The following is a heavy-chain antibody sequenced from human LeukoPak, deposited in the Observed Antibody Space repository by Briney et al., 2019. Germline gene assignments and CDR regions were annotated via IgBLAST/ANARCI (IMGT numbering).Heavy chain of an antibody. CDR3: ARDGGWVMVTEMDY. J-gene: IGHJ4*02. D-gene: IGHD5-18*01. CDR1: GGSISSSNW. V-gene: IGHV4-4*02. CDR2: IYHSGST. Sequence: NSSETLSLTCAVSGGSISSSNWWSWVRQPPGKGLEWIGEIYHSGSTNYNPSLKSRVTISVDTSKNQFSLKLSSVTAADTAVYYCARDGGWVMVTEMDYWGQGILVTVSS.